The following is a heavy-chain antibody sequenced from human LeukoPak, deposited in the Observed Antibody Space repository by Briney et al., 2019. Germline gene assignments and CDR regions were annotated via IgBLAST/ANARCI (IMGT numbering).Heavy chain of an antibody. Sequence: PSETLSLTCTASGGSISSYYWSWIRQPPGKGLEWIGYIYYSGSTNYNPSLKSRVTISVDTSKNQFSLKLSSVTAADTAVYYCARGGDYYDSSGYLDYWGQGTLVTVSS. V-gene: IGHV4-59*01. CDR3: ARGGDYYDSSGYLDY. CDR2: IYYSGST. D-gene: IGHD3-22*01. CDR1: GGSISSYY. J-gene: IGHJ4*02.